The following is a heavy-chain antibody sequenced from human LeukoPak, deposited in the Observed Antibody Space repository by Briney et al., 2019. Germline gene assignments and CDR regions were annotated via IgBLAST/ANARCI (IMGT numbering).Heavy chain of an antibody. CDR3: ARNGSGIYSFGMDV. J-gene: IGHJ6*02. CDR1: GGSISSYY. D-gene: IGHD3-10*01. CDR2: IYYSGST. Sequence: PSETLSLTCTVSGGSISSYYWNWIRQPPGKGLEWIGYIYYSGSTNYNPSLKSRVTISVDTSKNQFSLKLSSVTGADTAVYYCARNGSGIYSFGMDVWGQGTTVTVSS. V-gene: IGHV4-59*08.